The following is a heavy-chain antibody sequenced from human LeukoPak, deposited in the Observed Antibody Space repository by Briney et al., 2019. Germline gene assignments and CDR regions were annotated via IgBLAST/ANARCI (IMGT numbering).Heavy chain of an antibody. CDR2: IYYSGST. Sequence: PSETLSLTCTVSGGSISSSSYYWGWIRQPPGKGLEWIGSIYYSGSTYYNPSLKSRVTISVDTSKNQFSLKLSSVTAADTAVYYCAREYGYYSGHWFDPWGQGTLVTVSS. V-gene: IGHV4-39*07. D-gene: IGHD3-22*01. CDR1: GGSISSSSYY. CDR3: AREYGYYSGHWFDP. J-gene: IGHJ5*02.